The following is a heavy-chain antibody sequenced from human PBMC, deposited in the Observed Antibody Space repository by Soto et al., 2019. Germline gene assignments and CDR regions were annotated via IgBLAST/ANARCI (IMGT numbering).Heavy chain of an antibody. V-gene: IGHV3-23*01. CDR2: ISGSGDNT. J-gene: IGHJ5*02. D-gene: IGHD2-15*01. Sequence: EVRLLESGGGLVEPGGSLRLSCTGSGFSFETYGMTWVHQAPGKGLEWVSGISGSGDNTYYADSVKGRFTISRDNARKTVYLQLVSLRAEDTATYYCAKDPYVGWYCSGGTCPITSWGQGTLVIVSS. CDR1: GFSFETYG. CDR3: AKDPYVGWYCSGGTCPITS.